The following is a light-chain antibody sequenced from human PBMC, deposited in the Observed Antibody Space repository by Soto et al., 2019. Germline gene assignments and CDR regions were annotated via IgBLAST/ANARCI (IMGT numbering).Light chain of an antibody. CDR3: QQYNKWPPWT. Sequence: EIVMTQSPVTLSVSPGEGATLFCRASQSVRNNLAWYQQQPGLAPRLLIYAVSTRATGVPARFSGNGSETEFSLTISGLQSDDFALYYCQQYNKWPPWTFGQGTKVDIK. CDR2: AVS. J-gene: IGKJ1*01. CDR1: QSVRNN. V-gene: IGKV3-15*01.